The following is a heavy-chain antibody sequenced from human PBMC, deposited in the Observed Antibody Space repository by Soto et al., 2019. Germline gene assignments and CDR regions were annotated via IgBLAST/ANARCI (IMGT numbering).Heavy chain of an antibody. J-gene: IGHJ4*02. V-gene: IGHV3-23*01. CDR1: GFTFSSHV. CDR3: ARSREIIASAGSFDY. Sequence: EVQLLESGGGLVQPGGSLRLSCAASGFTFSSHVMSWVRQAPGKGLGWVSGISTGGGSTDYADSVKGRFTISRDNSTNTLHLQMKSLRAEDRAVYYCARSREIIASAGSFDYWGQGTLVTVSS. D-gene: IGHD6-25*01. CDR2: ISTGGGST.